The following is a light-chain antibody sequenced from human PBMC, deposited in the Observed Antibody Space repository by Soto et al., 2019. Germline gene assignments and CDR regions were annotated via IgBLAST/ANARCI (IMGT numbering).Light chain of an antibody. CDR2: GAS. CDR3: QQYDKTVPPVT. Sequence: DIVLTQSPAIVSVFPGERATLSCRASRSVSTNLAWYQHKHGQAPRLLIYGASTRVTDIPPRFSGSGSGTEFTLTINYLKSEDFGVYYCQQYDKTVPPVTFGGGNKVEI. J-gene: IGKJ4*01. CDR1: RSVSTN. V-gene: IGKV3-15*01.